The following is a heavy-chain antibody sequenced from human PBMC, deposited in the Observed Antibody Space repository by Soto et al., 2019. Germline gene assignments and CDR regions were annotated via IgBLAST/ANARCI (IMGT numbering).Heavy chain of an antibody. CDR2: IYPGDSDT. Sequence: EALQSSCKGSGYSFTSYWIGWVRQMPGKGLEWMGIIYPGDSDTRYSPSFQGQVTISADKSISTAYLQWSSLKASDTAMYYCARLYSSRNHYYGRDVRRQRSTVIVSS. CDR3: ARLYSSRNHYYGRDV. D-gene: IGHD6-13*01. CDR1: GYSFTSYW. V-gene: IGHV5-51*01. J-gene: IGHJ6*02.